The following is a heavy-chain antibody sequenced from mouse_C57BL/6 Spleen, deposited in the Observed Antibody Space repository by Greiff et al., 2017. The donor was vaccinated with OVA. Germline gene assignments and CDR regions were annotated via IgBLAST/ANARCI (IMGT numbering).Heavy chain of an antibody. D-gene: IGHD1-1*01. CDR3: ARSGTVVATDAMDY. V-gene: IGHV1-55*01. CDR1: GYTFTSYW. Sequence: VQLQESGAELVKPGASVKMSCKASGYTFTSYWITWVKQRPGQGLEWIGDIYPGSGSTNYNEKFKSKATLTVDTSSSTAYMQLSSLTSEDSAVYYCARSGTVVATDAMDYWGQGTSVTVSS. J-gene: IGHJ4*01. CDR2: IYPGSGST.